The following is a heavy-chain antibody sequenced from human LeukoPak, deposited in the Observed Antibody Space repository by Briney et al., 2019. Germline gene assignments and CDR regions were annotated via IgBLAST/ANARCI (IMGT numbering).Heavy chain of an antibody. Sequence: PSETLSLTCTVPGGSISSSSSYWGWIRQPPGKGLEWIGSIYYSGSTYYNPSLKSRVTMFVDMSKNQFSLRLSSVTAADTAVYYCARHRAYSSSSPFDYWGQGTLVTVSS. CDR2: IYYSGST. J-gene: IGHJ4*02. V-gene: IGHV4-39*01. CDR1: GGSISSSSSY. CDR3: ARHRAYSSSSPFDY. D-gene: IGHD6-6*01.